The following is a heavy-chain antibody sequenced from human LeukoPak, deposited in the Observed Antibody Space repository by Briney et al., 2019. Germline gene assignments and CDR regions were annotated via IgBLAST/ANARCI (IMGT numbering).Heavy chain of an antibody. CDR2: ISYDGSNK. J-gene: IGHJ4*02. V-gene: IGHV3-30-3*01. CDR3: ARDLSWYFDY. CDR1: GFTFSSYA. Sequence: GGSLRLSCAASGFTFSSYAMHWVRQAPGKGLEWVAVISYDGSNKYYADSVKGRFTISRDNSKNTLYLQMNGLRAEDTAVYYCARDLSWYFDYWGQGTLVTVSS. D-gene: IGHD3-16*02.